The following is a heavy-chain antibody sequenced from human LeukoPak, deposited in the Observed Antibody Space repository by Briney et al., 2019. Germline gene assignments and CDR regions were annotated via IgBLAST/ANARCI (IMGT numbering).Heavy chain of an antibody. CDR1: GFTFSSYG. CDR2: ISYDGSNK. Sequence: PGGSLRLSCAAPGFTFSSYGMHWVRQAPGKGLEWVAVISYDGSNKYYADSVKGRFTISRDNAKNSLYLQMNSLRAEDTAVYYCARDRGSDWFDPWGQGTLVTVSS. V-gene: IGHV3-30*03. D-gene: IGHD3-10*01. J-gene: IGHJ5*02. CDR3: ARDRGSDWFDP.